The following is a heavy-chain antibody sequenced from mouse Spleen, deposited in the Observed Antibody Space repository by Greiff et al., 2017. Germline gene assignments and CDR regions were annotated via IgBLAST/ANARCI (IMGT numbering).Heavy chain of an antibody. J-gene: IGHJ2*01. CDR1: GYTFTSYT. D-gene: IGHD1-1*01. CDR2: INPSSGYT. CDR3: ARSSTTVVNFDY. Sequence: VKLVESGAELARPGASVKMSCKASGYTFTSYTMHWVKQRPGQGLEWIGYINPSSGYTNYNQKFKDKATLTADKSSSTAYMQLSSLTSEDSAVYYCARSSTTVVNFDYWGQGTTLTVSS. V-gene: IGHV1-4*01.